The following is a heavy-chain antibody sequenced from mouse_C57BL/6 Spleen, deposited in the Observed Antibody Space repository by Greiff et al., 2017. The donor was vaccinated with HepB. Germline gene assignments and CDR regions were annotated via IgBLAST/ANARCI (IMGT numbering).Heavy chain of an antibody. D-gene: IGHD3-3*01. J-gene: IGHJ1*03. Sequence: EVQLQQSGAELVRPGASVKLSCTASGFNIKDDYMHWVKQRPEQGLEWIGWIDPENGDTEYASKFQGKATITADTSSNTAYLQLSSLTSEDTAVYYCTTRLRDFDVWGTGTTVTVSS. CDR1: GFNIKDDY. CDR3: TTRLRDFDV. V-gene: IGHV14-4*01. CDR2: IDPENGDT.